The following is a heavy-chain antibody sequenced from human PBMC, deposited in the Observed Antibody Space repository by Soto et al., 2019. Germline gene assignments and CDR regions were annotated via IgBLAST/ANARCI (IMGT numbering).Heavy chain of an antibody. V-gene: IGHV1-2*06. J-gene: IGHJ4*02. CDR2: VNVDAGGT. CDR3: ARDGNFVLRGYSFGFDF. Sequence: ASVKASCKASGYRFTTCYIHWVPQAPVQGLEWMGRVNVDAGGTADAQEFQGRVNMTRDTSISTAYMEVTNVKSDDTAIYYCARDGNFVLRGYSFGFDFWGQGTRVTVSS. D-gene: IGHD5-18*01. CDR1: GYRFTTCY.